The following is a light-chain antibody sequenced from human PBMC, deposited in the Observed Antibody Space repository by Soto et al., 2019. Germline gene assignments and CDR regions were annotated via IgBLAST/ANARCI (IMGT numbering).Light chain of an antibody. CDR1: QAISNY. V-gene: IGKV1-39*01. CDR3: QQSYITGT. Sequence: DIQMTQSPSFLSASVGDRVTITCRASQAISNYLNWYQQKPGKAPKLLIYAASSLQTGVPSRFSGSGSGTDFTLTISSLQPEDFATYYCQQSYITGTFGQGTKVDIK. J-gene: IGKJ1*01. CDR2: AAS.